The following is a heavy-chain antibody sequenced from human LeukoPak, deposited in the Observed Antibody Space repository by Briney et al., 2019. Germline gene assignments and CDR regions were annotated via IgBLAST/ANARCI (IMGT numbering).Heavy chain of an antibody. J-gene: IGHJ5*01. Sequence: PSETLSLTCTVSGGSISSYYWSWIRQPPGKGLEWIGYIYYSGSTNYNPSLKSRVTISVDTSKNQFSLKLSSVTAADTAVYYCARGYCSGGSCYANWFDSWGQGTLVTVSS. CDR3: ARGYCSGGSCYANWFDS. CDR2: IYYSGST. V-gene: IGHV4-59*01. D-gene: IGHD2-15*01. CDR1: GGSISSYY.